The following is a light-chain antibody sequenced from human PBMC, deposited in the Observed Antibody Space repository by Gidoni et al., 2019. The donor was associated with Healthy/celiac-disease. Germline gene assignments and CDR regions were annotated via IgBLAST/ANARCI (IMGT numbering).Light chain of an antibody. J-gene: IGKJ4*01. CDR3: QQSYSTRLT. CDR2: AAS. V-gene: IGKV1-39*01. CDR1: QSISSY. Sequence: HMTQSPSSLSASVGDRVTITCRASQSISSYLNWYQQKPGKAPKLLIYAASSLQSGVPSRFSGSGSGTDFTLTISSLQPEDFATYYCQQSYSTRLTFGGGTKVEIK.